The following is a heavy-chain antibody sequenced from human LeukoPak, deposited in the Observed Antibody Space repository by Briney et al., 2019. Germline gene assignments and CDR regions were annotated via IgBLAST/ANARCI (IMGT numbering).Heavy chain of an antibody. Sequence: GGSLTLSCAASGFTFSSYWMIWVCPAPGKGLEWVANINQDGSEKYYMDSVNGRFTISRDNANNLLYLQMDRLRAEDTAVYYCAREQVDYWGQGTLVTVSS. CDR1: GFTFSSYW. CDR3: AREQVDY. V-gene: IGHV3-7*01. CDR2: INQDGSEK. J-gene: IGHJ4*02.